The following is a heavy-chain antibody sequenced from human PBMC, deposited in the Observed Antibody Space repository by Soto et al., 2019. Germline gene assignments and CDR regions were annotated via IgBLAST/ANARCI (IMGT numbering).Heavy chain of an antibody. CDR1: GGTFSTYA. CDR3: ASGIQLWLRRINNGYAG. J-gene: IGHJ4*02. CDR2: IIPMFGTA. D-gene: IGHD5-18*01. V-gene: IGHV1-69*12. Sequence: QVQLVQSGAEVKKPESSVKVSCKAPGGTFSTYAISWVRQAPGQGLEWMGGIIPMFGTANYAQRFQYRVKITADESTNTVYIELSSLRSEDTAVYFCASGIQLWLRRINNGYAGWGQGTLVTVSS.